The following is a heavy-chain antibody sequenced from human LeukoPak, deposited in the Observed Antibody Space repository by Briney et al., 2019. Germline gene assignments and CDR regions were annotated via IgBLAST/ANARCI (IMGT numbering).Heavy chain of an antibody. V-gene: IGHV3-74*01. CDR2: INGDGSST. CDR1: GFTFSSDW. D-gene: IGHD3-16*01. Sequence: GGSLRLSCAASGFTFSSDWMHWVRQAPGKGLVCVSYINGDGSSTNYADSVRGRFTISRDNAKKTLYLQMNSLRDEDTAVYYCVRGLDSWGRGPLVTVSS. CDR3: VRGLDS. J-gene: IGHJ5*01.